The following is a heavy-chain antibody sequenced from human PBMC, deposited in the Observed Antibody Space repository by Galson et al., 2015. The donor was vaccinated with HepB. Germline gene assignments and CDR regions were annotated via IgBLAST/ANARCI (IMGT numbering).Heavy chain of an antibody. CDR1: GFTFSSYG. CDR2: ISYDGSNK. J-gene: IGHJ4*02. Sequence: SLRLSCAASGFTFSSYGMHWVRQAPGKGLEWVAVISYDGSNKYYADSVKGRFTISRDNSKNTLYLQMNSLRAEDTAVYYCAKVGGSMVRGVITPLDYWGQGTLVTVSS. CDR3: AKVGGSMVRGVITPLDY. D-gene: IGHD3-10*01. V-gene: IGHV3-30*18.